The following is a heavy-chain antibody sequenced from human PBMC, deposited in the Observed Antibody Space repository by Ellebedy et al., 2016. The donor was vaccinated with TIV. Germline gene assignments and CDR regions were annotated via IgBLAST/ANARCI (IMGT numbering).Heavy chain of an antibody. J-gene: IGHJ2*01. CDR3: ARGPGGYWYFDL. CDR2: MSHTGNT. D-gene: IGHD3-10*01. V-gene: IGHV4-59*01. Sequence: MPSETLSLTCTVSGGSISTFYWSWIRQPPGKGLEWIGYMSHTGNTNYNPSLKSRVTVSIDTSKNQFSLNLSSVTAADTAVYYCARGPGGYWYFDLWGRGTLVTVSS. CDR1: GGSISTFY.